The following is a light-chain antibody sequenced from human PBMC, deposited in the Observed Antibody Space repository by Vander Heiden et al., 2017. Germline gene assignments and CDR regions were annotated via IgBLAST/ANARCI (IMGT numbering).Light chain of an antibody. CDR2: KPA. CDR3: QSGDSGASYVV. V-gene: IGLV3-25*03. CDR1: ALPKQY. Sequence: SYELTQPPSVSVSPGQTARITCSGDALPKQYAYWYHQKPGQAPVLVIYKPAERPSGIPERFSGSSSGTTVTLTISGVQAEDEGDYYCQSGDSGASYVVFGGGTKLTVL. J-gene: IGLJ2*01.